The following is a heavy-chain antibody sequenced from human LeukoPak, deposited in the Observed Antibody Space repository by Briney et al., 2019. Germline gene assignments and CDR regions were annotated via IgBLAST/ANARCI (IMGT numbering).Heavy chain of an antibody. CDR3: ARDSGDGYIY. CDR1: GNTLSSYT. V-gene: IGHV1-69*04. J-gene: IGHJ4*02. Sequence: SVKVSCKASGNTLSSYTITWVRQAPGQGLEWMGRIIPILGVANYAQKFQGRVTITADKSTTTDYMELSSLRSEDTAVYYCARDSGDGYIYWGQGTLVTVSS. D-gene: IGHD5-24*01. CDR2: IIPILGVA.